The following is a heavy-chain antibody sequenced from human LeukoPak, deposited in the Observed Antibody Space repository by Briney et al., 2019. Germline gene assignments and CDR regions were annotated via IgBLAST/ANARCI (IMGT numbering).Heavy chain of an antibody. V-gene: IGHV3-66*01. CDR3: AKDSRALIVVVPAARGYFDY. Sequence: GGSLRLSCAASGFTVSSNYMSWVRQAPGKGLEWVSVIYSGGSTYYADSVKGRFTISRDNSKNTLYLQMNSLRAEDTAVYYCAKDSRALIVVVPAARGYFDYWGQGTLVTVSS. CDR1: GFTVSSNY. CDR2: IYSGGST. J-gene: IGHJ4*02. D-gene: IGHD2-2*01.